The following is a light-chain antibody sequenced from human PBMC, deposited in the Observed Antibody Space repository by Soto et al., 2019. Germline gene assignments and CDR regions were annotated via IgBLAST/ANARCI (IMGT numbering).Light chain of an antibody. CDR1: SVDVGGYNY. Sequence: QSLLTQPASVSGSPRQSITISCHGASVDVGGYNYVSWYQQHPGKAPKLMIYDVSNRPSGVSNRFSGSKSGSTASLTISGLQAEDEADYYCSSYTSSSIPYVFGTGTKVTGL. CDR2: DVS. V-gene: IGLV2-14*01. J-gene: IGLJ1*01. CDR3: SSYTSSSIPYV.